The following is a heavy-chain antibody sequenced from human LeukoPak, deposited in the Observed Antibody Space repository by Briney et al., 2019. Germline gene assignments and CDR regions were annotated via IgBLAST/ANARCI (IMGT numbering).Heavy chain of an antibody. CDR2: INSSGGST. D-gene: IGHD3-9*01. CDR1: GYTFTSYY. Sequence: ASVKVSCKTSGYTFTSYYIHWVRQAPGQGLEWMGIINSSGGSTSYAQKFQGRITMIRDTSTCTVYMELSSLRSEDTAVYYCARDPIFLGREGSIDYWGQGTLVTVSS. V-gene: IGHV1-46*01. J-gene: IGHJ4*02. CDR3: ARDPIFLGREGSIDY.